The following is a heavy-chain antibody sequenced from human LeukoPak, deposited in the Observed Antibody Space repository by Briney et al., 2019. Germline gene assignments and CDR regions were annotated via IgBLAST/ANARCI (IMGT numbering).Heavy chain of an antibody. Sequence: ASVKVSCKASGYTFTTYNINWVRQAPGQGLEWMGWISGYNGNTNYAQKLQGRVTMTTDTSTSTAYMELRSLKSDDTAVYYCARGETMIVVVPDYWGQGTLVTVSS. D-gene: IGHD3-22*01. J-gene: IGHJ4*02. V-gene: IGHV1-18*01. CDR3: ARGETMIVVVPDY. CDR2: ISGYNGNT. CDR1: GYTFTTYN.